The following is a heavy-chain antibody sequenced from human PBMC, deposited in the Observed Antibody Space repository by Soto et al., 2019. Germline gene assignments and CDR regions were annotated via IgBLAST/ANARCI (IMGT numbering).Heavy chain of an antibody. D-gene: IGHD3-10*01. Sequence: QEQLVESGGGVVQPGTSLRLPCAASGFTFSTYGMSWVRQAPGKGLEWVSLISYDGSKRYFADSVRGRFSIARDNSKNTLYMRLNNLRPEDTAIYYCAKDLLGFGELLGYFFYGMDVWGQGTTVTVSS. V-gene: IGHV3-30*18. CDR2: ISYDGSKR. CDR3: AKDLLGFGELLGYFFYGMDV. J-gene: IGHJ6*02. CDR1: GFTFSTYG.